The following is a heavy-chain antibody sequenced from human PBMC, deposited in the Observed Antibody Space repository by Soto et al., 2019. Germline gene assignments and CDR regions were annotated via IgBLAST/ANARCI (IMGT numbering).Heavy chain of an antibody. D-gene: IGHD6-19*01. CDR3: AKDRAVAGRSGAFDI. Sequence: GGSLRLSCAASGFTLSSYGMHWVRQAPGKGLEWVALISLDGSKEYYADSVKGRFPISRDNSKNTLYLQMNSLRGEDTAVYYCAKDRAVAGRSGAFDIWGQGTMFTVSS. CDR1: GFTLSSYG. J-gene: IGHJ3*02. V-gene: IGHV3-30*18. CDR2: ISLDGSKE.